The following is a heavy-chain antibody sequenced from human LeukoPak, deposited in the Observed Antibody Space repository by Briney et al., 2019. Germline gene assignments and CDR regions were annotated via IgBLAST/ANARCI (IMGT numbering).Heavy chain of an antibody. J-gene: IGHJ4*02. CDR1: GGSFSGYY. CDR3: ARGMYSSSWYSFDY. V-gene: IGHV4-34*01. CDR2: INHSGST. D-gene: IGHD6-13*01. Sequence: SETLSLTCAVHGGSFSGYYWSWIRQPPGKGLEWIGEINHSGSTNYNPSLKSRVTISVDTSKNQFSLKLSSVTAADMAVYYCARGMYSSSWYSFDYWGQGTLVTVSS.